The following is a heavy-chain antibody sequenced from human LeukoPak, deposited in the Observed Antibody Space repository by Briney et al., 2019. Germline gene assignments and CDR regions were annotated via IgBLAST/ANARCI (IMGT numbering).Heavy chain of an antibody. CDR2: IIPILGIA. V-gene: IGHV1-69*02. D-gene: IGHD2-21*02. CDR3: ARGRPEHIVVVTATILFDY. J-gene: IGHJ4*02. CDR1: GGAFSSYT. Sequence: SVKVSCKASGGAFSSYTISWVRQAPGQGLEWMGRIIPILGIANYAQKFQGRVTMTRDTSTSTVYMELSSLRSEDTAVYYCARGRPEHIVVVTATILFDYWGQGTLVTVSS.